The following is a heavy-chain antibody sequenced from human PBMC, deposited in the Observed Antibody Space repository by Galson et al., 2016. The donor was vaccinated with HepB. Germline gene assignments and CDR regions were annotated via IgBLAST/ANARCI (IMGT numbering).Heavy chain of an antibody. Sequence: QSGAEVKKPVESLRTSCKGSGYTFTNYRINWVRQMPGKALEWMGRIDPVDSYTKYRPSIQGHVTISVDKSIGTAYLQWSSLKASDTAMYFCARQGSYGYVPDYWGQGTLVTVSS. CDR1: GYTFTNYR. CDR2: IDPVDSYT. CDR3: ARQGSYGYVPDY. D-gene: IGHD5-18*01. V-gene: IGHV5-10-1*01. J-gene: IGHJ4*02.